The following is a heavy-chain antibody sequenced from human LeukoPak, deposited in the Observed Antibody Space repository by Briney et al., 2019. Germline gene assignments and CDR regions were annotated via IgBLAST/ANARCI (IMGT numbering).Heavy chain of an antibody. CDR3: SRQYPYYFDY. CDR2: IYHSGST. J-gene: IGHJ4*01. D-gene: IGHD2-2*02. V-gene: IGHV4-38-2*01. Sequence: PSETLSLTCAVSGYSISSGYYWGWIRQPPGKGLEWIGSIYHSGSTYYNPSLKSRVTISVDTSKNQFSLKLSSVTAADTAVYYCSRQYPYYFDYWGNGALVTVSS. CDR1: GYSISSGYY.